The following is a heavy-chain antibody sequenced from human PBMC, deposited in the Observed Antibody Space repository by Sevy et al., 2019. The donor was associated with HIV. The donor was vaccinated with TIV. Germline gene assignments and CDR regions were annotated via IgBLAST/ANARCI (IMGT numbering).Heavy chain of an antibody. J-gene: IGHJ4*02. CDR1: GFTFSSYW. CDR3: ARDPLGYCTNGVCYRSGFFDY. CDR2: INSDGSST. V-gene: IGHV3-74*01. Sequence: EGSLRLSCAASGFTFSSYWMHWVRQAPGKGLVWVSRINSDGSSTSYADSVKGRFTISRDNAKNTLYLQMNSLRAEDTAVYYCARDPLGYCTNGVCYRSGFFDYWGQGTLVTVSS. D-gene: IGHD2-8*01.